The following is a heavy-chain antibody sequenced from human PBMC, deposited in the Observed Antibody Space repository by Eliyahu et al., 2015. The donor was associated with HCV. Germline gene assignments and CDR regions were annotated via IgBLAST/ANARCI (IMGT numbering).Heavy chain of an antibody. J-gene: IGHJ5*02. CDR3: AKGDSLSP. CDR1: GFIFSNYG. D-gene: IGHD3/OR15-3a*01. CDR2: TSYDGANK. V-gene: IGHV3-30*18. Sequence: QEQLVESGGGVVQPGESLRLSCXASGFIFSNYGMHXVGPAPGRGLEWVAYTSYDGANKYYADSVKGRFTISRDDAKNTLNLQMNSLRPQDTAMYYCAKGDSLSPWGQGALVTVSS.